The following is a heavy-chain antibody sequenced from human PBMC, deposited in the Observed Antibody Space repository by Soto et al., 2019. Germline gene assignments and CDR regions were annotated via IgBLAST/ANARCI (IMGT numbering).Heavy chain of an antibody. V-gene: IGHV3-23*01. D-gene: IGHD3-10*01. CDR3: AKDTLMVRGHSDY. CDR2: ISGSGGST. CDR1: GFTFSSYA. Sequence: EVQLLESGGGLVQPGGSLRLSCAASGFTFSSYAMSWVRQAPGKGLEWVSAISGSGGSTYYADSVKGRFTISRDNSKNTLDLQMNSLRAEDTAVYYCAKDTLMVRGHSDYWGQGTLVTVSS. J-gene: IGHJ4*02.